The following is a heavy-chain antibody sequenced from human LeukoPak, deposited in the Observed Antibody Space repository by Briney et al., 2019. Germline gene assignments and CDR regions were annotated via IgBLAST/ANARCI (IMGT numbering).Heavy chain of an antibody. D-gene: IGHD3-10*01. CDR1: GGSISSSSYY. CDR2: IYYSGST. Sequence: SETLSLTCTVSGGSISSSSYYWGWIRQPPGKGLEWIGSIYYSGSTYYNPSLKSRVTISVDTSKNQFSLKLSSVTAADTAVYYCARVIVAYYYGSGRGNWFDPWGQGTLVTVSS. CDR3: ARVIVAYYYGSGRGNWFDP. J-gene: IGHJ5*02. V-gene: IGHV4-39*07.